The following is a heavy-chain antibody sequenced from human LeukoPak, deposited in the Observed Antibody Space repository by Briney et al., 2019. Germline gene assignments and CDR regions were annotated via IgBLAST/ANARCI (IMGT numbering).Heavy chain of an antibody. CDR3: AKFLAVAGDAFDI. V-gene: IGHV3-7*03. CDR1: GFTFSSYW. D-gene: IGHD6-19*01. J-gene: IGHJ3*02. CDR2: IKQDGSEK. Sequence: PGGSLRLSCAASGFTFSSYWMSWVRQAPGKGLEWVANIKQDGSEKYYVDSVKGRFTISRDNAKNSLYLQMNSLRAEDTAVYYCAKFLAVAGDAFDIWGQGTMVTVSS.